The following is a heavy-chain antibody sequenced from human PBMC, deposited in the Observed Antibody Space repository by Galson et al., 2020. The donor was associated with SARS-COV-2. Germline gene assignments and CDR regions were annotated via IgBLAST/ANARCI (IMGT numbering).Heavy chain of an antibody. Sequence: GGSLRLSCAASGFTVSSNYMSWVRQAPGKGLEWVSVIYSGGSTYYADSVKGRFTISRDNSKNTLYLQMNSLRAEDTAVYYCARDGFITMVRGYYYYYGMDVWGQGTTVTVSS. CDR1: GFTVSSNY. D-gene: IGHD3-10*01. CDR3: ARDGFITMVRGYYYYYGMDV. J-gene: IGHJ6*02. CDR2: IYSGGST. V-gene: IGHV3-53*01.